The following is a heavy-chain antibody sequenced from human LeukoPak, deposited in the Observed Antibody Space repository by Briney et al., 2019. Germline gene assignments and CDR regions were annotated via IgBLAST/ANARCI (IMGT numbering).Heavy chain of an antibody. J-gene: IGHJ4*02. V-gene: IGHV4-59*08. D-gene: IGHD3-10*01. Sequence: PSETLSLTCTVSGGSISNYYWSWIRQPPGKGLEWIGHIYYSGATKYNPSLKSRITISVDTSKNQFSLMLSSVTAADTAVYYCAKGHRITMVRGVRFDYWGQGTLVTVSS. CDR3: AKGHRITMVRGVRFDY. CDR2: IYYSGAT. CDR1: GGSISNYY.